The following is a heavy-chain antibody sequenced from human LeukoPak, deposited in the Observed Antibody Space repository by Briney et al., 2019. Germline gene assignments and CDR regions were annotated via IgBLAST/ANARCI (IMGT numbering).Heavy chain of an antibody. CDR1: GGSISSYY. V-gene: IGHV4-59*01. CDR3: ARDEISSGWFTGFDY. CDR2: VDYTGST. Sequence: SVTLSLTCTVSGGSISSYYWSWIRQPPGKGLEWIGYVDYTGSTNYNPSLKSRVIISVDRSKNQFSLNLISVTAADTAIYYCARDEISSGWFTGFDYWGQGTLVTVSS. D-gene: IGHD6-19*01. J-gene: IGHJ4*02.